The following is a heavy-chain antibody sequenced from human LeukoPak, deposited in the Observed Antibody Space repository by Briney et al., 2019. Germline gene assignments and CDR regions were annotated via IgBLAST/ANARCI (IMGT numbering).Heavy chain of an antibody. CDR2: ISWNSGSI. J-gene: IGHJ4*02. V-gene: IGHV3-9*01. Sequence: PGGSLRLSCATSGFTFDDYAMHWARQAPGKGLEWVSGISWNSGSIGYADSVKGRFTISRDNAKDSLYLQMNSLRADDTALYYCAKGANYDSSGYLGYWGQGTLVTVSS. CDR3: AKGANYDSSGYLGY. CDR1: GFTFDDYA. D-gene: IGHD3-22*01.